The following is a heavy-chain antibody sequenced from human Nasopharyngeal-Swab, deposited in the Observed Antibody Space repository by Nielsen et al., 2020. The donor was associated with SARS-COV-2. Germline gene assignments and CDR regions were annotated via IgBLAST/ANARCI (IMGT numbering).Heavy chain of an antibody. CDR2: ISSNGGST. CDR1: GFTFSSYA. CDR3: VKDAQYYYGSGSYMYSDAFDI. V-gene: IGHV3-64D*06. J-gene: IGHJ3*02. Sequence: GGSLRLSCSASGFTFSSYAMHRVRQAPGKGLEYVSAISSNGGSTYYADSVKGRFTISRDNSKNTLYLQMSSLRAEDTAVYYCVKDAQYYYGSGSYMYSDAFDIWGQGTMVTVSS. D-gene: IGHD3-10*01.